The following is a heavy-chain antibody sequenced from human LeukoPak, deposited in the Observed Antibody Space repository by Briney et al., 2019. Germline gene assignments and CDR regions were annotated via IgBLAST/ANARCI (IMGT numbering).Heavy chain of an antibody. V-gene: IGHV3-23*01. CDR2: ISGSGGST. J-gene: IGHJ4*02. Sequence: PGRSLKLSCAASGFTFTSYGMHWVRQAPGKGLEWVSTISGSGGSTYYADSVKGRFIISKDNSKNTLYLQMNSLRADDTAVYYCALSGYGASDYWGQGTLVTVSS. CDR1: GFTFTSYG. CDR3: ALSGYGASDY. D-gene: IGHD5-12*01.